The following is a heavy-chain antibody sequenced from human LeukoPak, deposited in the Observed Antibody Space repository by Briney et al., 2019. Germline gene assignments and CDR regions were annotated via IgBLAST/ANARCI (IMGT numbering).Heavy chain of an antibody. Sequence: GSLRLSCAASGFTFSSYWMSWIRQPPGKGLEWIGEINHSGSTNYNPSLKSRVTTSVDTSKNQFSLKLSSVAAADTAVYYCARLSPTWGTTVTRNRYYFDYWGQGTLVTVSS. D-gene: IGHD4-17*01. CDR3: ARLSPTWGTTVTRNRYYFDY. CDR2: INHSGST. V-gene: IGHV4-34*01. J-gene: IGHJ4*02. CDR1: GFTFSSYW.